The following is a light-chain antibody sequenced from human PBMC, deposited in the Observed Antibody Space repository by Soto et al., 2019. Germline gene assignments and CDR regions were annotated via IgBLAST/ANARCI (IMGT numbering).Light chain of an antibody. CDR3: SSYAGSNTDYV. V-gene: IGLV2-8*01. CDR2: EVS. CDR1: SSDVGGYKY. J-gene: IGLJ1*01. Sequence: QSVLTQPPSASGSPGQSVTISCTGTSSDVGGYKYVSWYQQHPGKVPKLMIYEVSKRPSGVPDRFSGSKSGNTASLTVSGRQAEDEADYYCSSYAGSNTDYVFGTGTKLTVL.